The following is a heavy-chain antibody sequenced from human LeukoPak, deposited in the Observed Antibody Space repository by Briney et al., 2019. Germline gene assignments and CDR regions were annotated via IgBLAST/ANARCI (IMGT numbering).Heavy chain of an antibody. CDR3: ARDLGAASSVVRGVKGY. D-gene: IGHD3-10*01. V-gene: IGHV1-2*02. J-gene: IGHJ4*02. CDR2: INPNSGGT. Sequence: GASVKVSCKASGYTFTGYYMHWVRQAPGQGLEWMGWINPNSGGTNYAQKFQGRVTMTRDTSISTAYMELSRLRSDDTAVYYCARDLGAASSVVRGVKGYWGQGTLVTVSS. CDR1: GYTFTGYY.